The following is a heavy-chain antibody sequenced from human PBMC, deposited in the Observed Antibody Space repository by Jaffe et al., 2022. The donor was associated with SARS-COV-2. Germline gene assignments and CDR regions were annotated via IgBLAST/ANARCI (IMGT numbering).Heavy chain of an antibody. CDR2: IYYSGST. D-gene: IGHD2-15*01. CDR1: GGSISSSSYY. V-gene: IGHV4-39*01. Sequence: QLQLQESGPGLVKPSETLSLTCTVSGGSISSSSYYWGWIRQPPGKGLEWIGSIYYSGSTYYNPSLKSRVTISVDTSKNQFSLKLSSVTAADTAVYYCARWAISSGGRAMSAFDIWGQGTMVTVSS. J-gene: IGHJ3*02. CDR3: ARWAISSGGRAMSAFDI.